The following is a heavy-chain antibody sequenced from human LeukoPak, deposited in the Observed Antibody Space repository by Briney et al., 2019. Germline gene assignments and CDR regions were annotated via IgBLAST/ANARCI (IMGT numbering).Heavy chain of an antibody. J-gene: IGHJ3*02. V-gene: IGHV1-69*06. CDR2: IIPISGTT. CDR1: GGTLNSYV. CDR3: AKKGILRDAFDI. D-gene: IGHD2-15*01. Sequence: SVKVSCKASGGTLNSYVISWVRQAPGQGLEWMGGIIPISGTTNYAQKFQGRVTITADKSTSTAYMELSSLRAEDTALYYCAKKGILRDAFDIWGQGTMVTVSS.